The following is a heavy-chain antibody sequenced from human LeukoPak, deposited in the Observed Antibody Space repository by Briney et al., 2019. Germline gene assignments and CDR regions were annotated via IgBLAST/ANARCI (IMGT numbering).Heavy chain of an antibody. CDR1: GGTFSSYT. D-gene: IGHD3-22*01. J-gene: IGHJ4*02. Sequence: ASVKVSCKASGGTFSSYTISWVRQAPGQGLEWMGRIIPILGISNYAQQFQGRVTITADKSTSTAYMELSSLRSEDTAVYYCARGHYYDSSGPAIDYWGQGTLVTVSS. CDR3: ARGHYYDSSGPAIDY. CDR2: IIPILGIS. V-gene: IGHV1-69*02.